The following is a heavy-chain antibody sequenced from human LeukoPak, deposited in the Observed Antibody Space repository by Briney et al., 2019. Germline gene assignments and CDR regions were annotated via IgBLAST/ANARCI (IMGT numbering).Heavy chain of an antibody. Sequence: SETLSLTCVVYGGSFSGYYWSWIRQPPGKGLEWIGEINHSGSTNYNPSLKSRVTISMDKSKNHFSLNLKSVTAADTAFYYCARDFYGDDGHHPFDYWGQGIQVTISS. V-gene: IGHV4-34*01. CDR2: INHSGST. CDR3: ARDFYGDDGHHPFDY. CDR1: GGSFSGYY. J-gene: IGHJ4*02. D-gene: IGHD2/OR15-2a*01.